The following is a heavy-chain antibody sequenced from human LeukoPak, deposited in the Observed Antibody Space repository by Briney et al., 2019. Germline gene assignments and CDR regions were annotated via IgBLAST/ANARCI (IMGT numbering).Heavy chain of an antibody. V-gene: IGHV4-31*03. CDR1: GDSISSVGNY. CDR2: IYYSGST. D-gene: IGHD2-2*01. J-gene: IGHJ3*02. CDR3: ARESRRGYCSSTSCIAFDI. Sequence: SDSLSLTCTVSGDSISSVGNYWSWIRQHPGKGLECIGYIYYSGSTYYNPSLKSRVTVSVDTSKNQFSLKLSSVTAADTAVYYCARESRRGYCSSTSCIAFDIWGQGTMVTVSS.